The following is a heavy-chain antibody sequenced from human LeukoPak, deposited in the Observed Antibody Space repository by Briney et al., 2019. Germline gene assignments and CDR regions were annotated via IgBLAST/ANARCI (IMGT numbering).Heavy chain of an antibody. CDR3: ARGDCSSTSCLAHFQH. CDR1: GGTLSSYA. V-gene: IGHV1-69*05. Sequence: ASVKVSCKASGGTLSSYAISRVPQAPGQGLEWMGGIIPIFGTANYAQKFQGRVTIITDESTSTAYMELSSLRSEDTAVYYCARGDCSSTSCLAHFQHWGQGTLVTVSS. D-gene: IGHD2-2*01. J-gene: IGHJ1*01. CDR2: IIPIFGTA.